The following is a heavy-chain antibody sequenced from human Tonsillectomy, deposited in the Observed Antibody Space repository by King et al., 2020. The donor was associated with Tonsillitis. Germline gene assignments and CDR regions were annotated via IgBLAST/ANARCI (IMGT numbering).Heavy chain of an antibody. D-gene: IGHD6-19*01. CDR2: ISSSSTYT. J-gene: IGHJ4*02. CDR3: ARDRSRLDGSGWPFPY. CDR1: GFTFSDYY. Sequence: VQLVESGGGLVKPGGSLRLSCAASGFTFSDYYMNWIRQAPGKGLEWVSYISSSSTYTNYADSVKGRFTISRDNAKNSLYLQMNNLRAEDTAVYYCARDRSRLDGSGWPFPYWGQGTLVTVSS. V-gene: IGHV3-11*06.